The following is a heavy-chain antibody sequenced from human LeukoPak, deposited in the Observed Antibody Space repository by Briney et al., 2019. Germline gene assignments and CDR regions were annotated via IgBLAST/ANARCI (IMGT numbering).Heavy chain of an antibody. Sequence: SETLSLTCTVSGYSISSGYYWGWIRQPPGKGLEWIGSIYHSGSTNYNPSLKSRVTISVDTSKNQFSVTAADTAVYYCARRGAGQIPATQGWFDPWGQGTLVTVSS. CDR3: ARRGAGQIPATQGWFDP. V-gene: IGHV4-38-2*02. CDR1: GYSISSGYY. J-gene: IGHJ5*02. D-gene: IGHD6-19*01. CDR2: IYHSGST.